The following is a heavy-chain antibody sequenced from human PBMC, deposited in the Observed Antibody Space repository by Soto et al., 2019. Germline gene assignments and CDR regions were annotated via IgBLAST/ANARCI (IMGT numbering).Heavy chain of an antibody. J-gene: IGHJ4*02. CDR1: GFTFNNCG. CDR2: ISGSGVTT. CDR3: TKTASGTYSES. V-gene: IGHV3-23*01. D-gene: IGHD1-26*01. Sequence: GGSLRLSCVASGFTFNNCGMNWVRQAPGKGLEWVSGISGSGVTTYYADSVKGRFTISRDTSKNTLYLQMNSLRAEDTAVYYCTKTASGTYSESWGQGTQVTVSS.